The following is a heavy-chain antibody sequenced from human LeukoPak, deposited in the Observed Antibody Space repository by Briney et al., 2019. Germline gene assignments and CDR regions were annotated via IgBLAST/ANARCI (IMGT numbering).Heavy chain of an antibody. V-gene: IGHV4-61*01. J-gene: IGHJ5*02. D-gene: IGHD3-9*01. CDR2: IYYSGST. Sequence: SETLSLTCTVSGGSVSSGSYYWSWIRQPPGKGLEWIGYIYYSGSTNYNPSLKSRVTISVDTSKNQFSLKLSSVTAADTAVYYCARRGYHKIDPWGQGTLVTVSS. CDR1: GGSVSSGSYY. CDR3: ARRGYHKIDP.